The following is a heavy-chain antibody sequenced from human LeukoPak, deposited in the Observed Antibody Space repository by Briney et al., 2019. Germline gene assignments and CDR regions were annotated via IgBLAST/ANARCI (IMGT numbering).Heavy chain of an antibody. D-gene: IGHD6-19*01. V-gene: IGHV4-34*01. Sequence: SETLSLTCAVYGGSFSGYYWSWIRQPPGKGLEWIGEINHSGSTNYNPSLKSRVTISVDTSKNQFSLKLSSVTAADTAVYHCARDNIAVAAHDYWGQGTLVTVSS. CDR1: GGSFSGYY. CDR3: ARDNIAVAAHDY. CDR2: INHSGST. J-gene: IGHJ4*02.